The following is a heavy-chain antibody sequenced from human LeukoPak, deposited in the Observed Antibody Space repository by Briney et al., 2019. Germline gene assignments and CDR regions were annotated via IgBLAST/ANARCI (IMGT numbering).Heavy chain of an antibody. V-gene: IGHV1-2*02. D-gene: IGHD2-21*02. CDR1: GYTFTAYY. J-gene: IGHJ4*02. CDR2: NNPNSGGT. CDR3: ARGPVVVTAPLFDY. Sequence: ASVKVSCKASGYTFTAYYIHWVRQAPGQGLEWMGWNNPNSGGTNSAQKFQGRVTMTRDTSITTAFMELSSLISDDTAVYYCARGPVVVTAPLFDYWGQGTLVTVSS.